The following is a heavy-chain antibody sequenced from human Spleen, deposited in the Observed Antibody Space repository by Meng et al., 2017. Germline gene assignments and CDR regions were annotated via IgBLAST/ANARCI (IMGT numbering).Heavy chain of an antibody. CDR2: INHSGST. J-gene: IGHJ4*02. V-gene: IGHV4-34*01. CDR3: AGGPTTMAHDFDY. Sequence: SETLSLTCVVSGGSFSDYYWSWIRQHPGKGLEWIGEINHSGSTNYNPSLESRATISVDTSQNNLSLKLSSVTAADSAVYYCAGGPTTMAHDFDYWGQGTLVTVSS. D-gene: IGHD4-11*01. CDR1: GGSFSDYY.